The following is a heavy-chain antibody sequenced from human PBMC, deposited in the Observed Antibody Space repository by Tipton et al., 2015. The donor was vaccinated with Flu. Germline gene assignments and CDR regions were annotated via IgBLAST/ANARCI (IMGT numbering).Heavy chain of an antibody. D-gene: IGHD1-26*01. J-gene: IGHJ4*02. Sequence: SLRLSCAASGFTFSSYSMNWVRQAPGKGLEWVSSISSSSSYIYYADSVKGRFTISRDNAKNSLYLQMNSLRAEDTAVYYCARPVGAMDGHFDYWGQGTLVTISS. CDR3: ARPVGAMDGHFDY. CDR2: ISSSSSYI. CDR1: GFTFSSYS. V-gene: IGHV3-21*01.